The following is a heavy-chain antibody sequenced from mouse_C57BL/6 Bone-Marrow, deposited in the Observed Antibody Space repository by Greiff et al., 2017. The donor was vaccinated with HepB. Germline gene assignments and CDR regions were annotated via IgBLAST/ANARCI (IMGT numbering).Heavy chain of an antibody. CDR2: ITHSGET. D-gene: IGHD1-1*01. Sequence: VKLQQSGPGLVKPSQSLFLTCSITGFPITSGYYWIWIRQSPGKPLEWMGYITHSGETFYNPSLQSPISITRETSKNQFFLQLNSVTTEDTAMYYCAGVNYYGSSYGWYFDVWGTGTTVTVSS. CDR3: AGVNYYGSSYGWYFDV. CDR1: GFPITSGYY. J-gene: IGHJ1*03. V-gene: IGHV12-3*01.